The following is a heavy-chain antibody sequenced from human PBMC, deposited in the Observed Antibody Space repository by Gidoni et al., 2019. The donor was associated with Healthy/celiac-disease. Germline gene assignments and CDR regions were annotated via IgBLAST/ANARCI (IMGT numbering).Heavy chain of an antibody. CDR2: ISSRGITI. D-gene: IGHD2-21*01. V-gene: IGHV3-48*03. CDR1: GFTFSSYE. CDR3: ARGNCGGDCYSSYFDY. Sequence: VQLVASGGGLVQPGGSMSLSCSASGFTFSSYEMNWVRQAPGKGLEWVSYISSRGITIYYADSVKGRFTISRDNAKNSLYLQMNSLRAEDTAVYYCARGNCGGDCYSSYFDYWGQGTLVTVSS. J-gene: IGHJ4*02.